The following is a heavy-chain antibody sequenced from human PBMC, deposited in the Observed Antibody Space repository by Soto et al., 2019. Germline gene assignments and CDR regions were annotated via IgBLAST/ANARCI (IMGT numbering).Heavy chain of an antibody. J-gene: IGHJ4*02. D-gene: IGHD3-22*01. CDR1: GGNFSSYA. CDR3: ARSRTYDRPDFDY. Sequence: QVQLVQSGAEVKKPGSSVKVSCKASGGNFSSYAISWVRQATGHGLEWMGGIIPIFGTANYAQQFQGRVTISADESTSTAYMELSNLRSEDTAVYYCARSRTYDRPDFDYWGQGTLVTVSS. CDR2: IIPIFGTA. V-gene: IGHV1-69*01.